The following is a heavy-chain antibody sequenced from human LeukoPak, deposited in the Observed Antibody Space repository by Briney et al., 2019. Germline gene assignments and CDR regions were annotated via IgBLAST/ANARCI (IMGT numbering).Heavy chain of an antibody. V-gene: IGHV3-66*01. CDR1: GFTVSSNY. CDR3: ARDANYYDSSGYYHDY. D-gene: IGHD3-22*01. Sequence: GGSLRLSCAASGFTVSSNYMSWVRQAPGKGLEWVSVTYSGGSTYYADSVKGRFTISRDNSKNTLYLQMNSLRAEDTAVYYCARDANYYDSSGYYHDYWGQGTLVTVSS. CDR2: TYSGGST. J-gene: IGHJ4*02.